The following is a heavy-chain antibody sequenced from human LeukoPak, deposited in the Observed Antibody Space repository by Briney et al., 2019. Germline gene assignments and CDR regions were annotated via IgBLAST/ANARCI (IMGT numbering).Heavy chain of an antibody. V-gene: IGHV4-59*12. CDR3: ARDASVAGVAFDI. D-gene: IGHD2-15*01. CDR1: GGSISSYY. CDR2: IYYSGST. Sequence: SETLSLTCTVSGGSISSYYWSWIRQPPGKGLEWIGYIYYSGSTNYNPSLKSRVTISVDTSKNQFSLKLSSVTAADTAVYYCARDASVAGVAFDIWGQGTMVTVSS. J-gene: IGHJ3*02.